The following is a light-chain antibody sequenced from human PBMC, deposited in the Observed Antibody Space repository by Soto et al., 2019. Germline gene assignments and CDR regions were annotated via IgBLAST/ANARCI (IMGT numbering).Light chain of an antibody. CDR1: QGIRND. V-gene: IGKV1-6*01. CDR3: LQYYSYPWT. CDR2: AAT. J-gene: IGKJ1*01. Sequence: AIQMTQSPSSLSASVGDRVTITCRASQGIRNDLGWYQQKPGKAPQLLIYAATSLQSGVPSRCSGSGSGTDFTVTISSLQPEGFATYYCLQYYSYPWTFGQGTKVQIK.